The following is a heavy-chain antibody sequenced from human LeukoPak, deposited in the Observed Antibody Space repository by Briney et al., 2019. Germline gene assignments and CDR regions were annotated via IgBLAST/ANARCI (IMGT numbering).Heavy chain of an antibody. V-gene: IGHV4-59*01. CDR1: GGSISSYY. J-gene: IGHJ4*02. CDR3: ARVGRIAAAVPNFDY. D-gene: IGHD6-13*01. Sequence: SETLSLTCTVSGGSISSYYWSWIRQPPGKGLEWIGSIYYSGSTNYNPSLKSRVTISVDTSKNQFSLKLSSVTAADTAVYYCARVGRIAAAVPNFDYWGQGTLVTVSS. CDR2: IYYSGST.